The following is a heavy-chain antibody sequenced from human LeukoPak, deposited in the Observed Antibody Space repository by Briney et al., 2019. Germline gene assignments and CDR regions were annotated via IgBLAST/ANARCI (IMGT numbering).Heavy chain of an antibody. Sequence: GSSVKVSCKASGGTFSSYAISWVRQAPGQGLEWMGGIIPIFGTANYAQKFQGRVTITADESTSTAYMELSSLRSEDTAVYYCARMVKQLVGFYAFDIWGQGTMVTVSS. J-gene: IGHJ3*02. CDR1: GGTFSSYA. D-gene: IGHD6-6*01. CDR3: ARMVKQLVGFYAFDI. V-gene: IGHV1-69*01. CDR2: IIPIFGTA.